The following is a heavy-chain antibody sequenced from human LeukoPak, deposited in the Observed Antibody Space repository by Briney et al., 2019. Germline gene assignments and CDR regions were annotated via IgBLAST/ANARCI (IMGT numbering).Heavy chain of an antibody. CDR2: INTNTGNP. V-gene: IGHV7-4-1*02. D-gene: IGHD3-3*01. Sequence: ASVKVSCKASGYTFTSYAMNWVRQAPGQGLEWMGLINTNTGNPTYAQGFTGRFVFSLDTSVSTAYLQISSLKAEDTAVYYCARGLTYYDFWSGYYPPPSYYGMDVWGQGTTVTVSS. J-gene: IGHJ6*02. CDR3: ARGLTYYDFWSGYYPPPSYYGMDV. CDR1: GYTFTSYA.